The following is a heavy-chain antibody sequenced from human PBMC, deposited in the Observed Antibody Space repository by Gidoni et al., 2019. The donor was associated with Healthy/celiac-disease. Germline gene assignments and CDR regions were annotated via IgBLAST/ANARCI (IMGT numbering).Heavy chain of an antibody. CDR1: GYTFPGSY. D-gene: IGHD4-17*01. CDR3: ARDAEILHGDPGKIGYYYYGMDV. Sequence: QVQLVQSGAEVKKPGASVKVSCKASGYTFPGSYMHSVRQAPGQGLEWMGWINPNSGGTNDAQKFQGRVTMTRDTSISTAYMELSRLRSDDTAVYYCARDAEILHGDPGKIGYYYYGMDVWGQGTTVTVSS. J-gene: IGHJ6*02. CDR2: INPNSGGT. V-gene: IGHV1-2*02.